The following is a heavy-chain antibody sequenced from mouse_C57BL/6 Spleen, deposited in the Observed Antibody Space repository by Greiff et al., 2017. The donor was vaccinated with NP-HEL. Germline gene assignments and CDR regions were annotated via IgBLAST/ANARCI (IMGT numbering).Heavy chain of an antibody. D-gene: IGHD1-1*01. J-gene: IGHJ2*01. V-gene: IGHV1-54*01. CDR2: INPGSGGT. Sequence: VQLQQSGAELVRPGTSVKVSCKASGYAFTNYLIEWVKQRPGQGLEWIGVINPGSGGTNYNEKFKGKATLTADKSSSTAYMQLSSLTSEDSAVYFCARWNYGRRDDYWGQGTTLTVSS. CDR3: ARWNYGRRDDY. CDR1: GYAFTNYL.